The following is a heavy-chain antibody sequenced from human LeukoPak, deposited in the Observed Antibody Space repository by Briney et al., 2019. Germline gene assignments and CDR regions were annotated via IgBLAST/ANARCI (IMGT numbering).Heavy chain of an antibody. CDR1: GFTVSSNY. CDR3: AKDGYSSGWYLAPVYYYYMDV. V-gene: IGHV3-66*01. Sequence: PGGSLRLSCAASGFTVSSNYMSWVRQAPGKGLEWVSVIYSGGSTYYADSVKGRFTISRDNSKNTLYLQMNSLRAEDTAVYYCAKDGYSSGWYLAPVYYYYMDVWGKGTTVTISS. D-gene: IGHD6-19*01. J-gene: IGHJ6*03. CDR2: IYSGGST.